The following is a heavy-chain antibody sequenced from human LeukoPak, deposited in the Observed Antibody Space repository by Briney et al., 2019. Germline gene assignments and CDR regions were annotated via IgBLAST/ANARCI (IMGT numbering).Heavy chain of an antibody. CDR1: GFTFDDYA. CDR3: AKDYCSGGSCYSEWFDP. D-gene: IGHD2-15*01. V-gene: IGHV3-43*02. Sequence: PGGSLRLSCAASGFTFDDYAMHWVRQAPGKDLEWVSLISGDGGSTYYADSVKGRFTISRDNSKNSLYLQMNSLRTEDTALYYCAKDYCSGGSCYSEWFDPWGQGTLVTVSS. J-gene: IGHJ5*02. CDR2: ISGDGGST.